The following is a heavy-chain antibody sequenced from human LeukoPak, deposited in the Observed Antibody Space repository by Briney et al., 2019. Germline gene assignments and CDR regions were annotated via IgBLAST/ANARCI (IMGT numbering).Heavy chain of an antibody. D-gene: IGHD3-16*01. CDR2: IVTDGSTT. V-gene: IGHV3-74*01. CDR1: GFTFSTYG. Sequence: PGGSLRLSCAASGFTFSTYGIHWVRQAPGKGLVRPSRIVTDGSTTNYADSVKGRFTISRDNAKNTLYLQMNGLRADDTAVYCCARAASAWSIDYWGQGSLVTVSS. CDR3: ARAASAWSIDY. J-gene: IGHJ4*02.